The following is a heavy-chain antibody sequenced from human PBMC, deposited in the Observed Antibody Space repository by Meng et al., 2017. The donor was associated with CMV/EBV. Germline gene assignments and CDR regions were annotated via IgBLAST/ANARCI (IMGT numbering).Heavy chain of an antibody. Sequence: SETLSLTCTVSGGSISSYYWSWIRQPPGKGLEWIGYIYYSGSTNYNPSLKSRVTISVDTSKNQFSLKPSSVTAADTAVYYCARAFNGGNFDYWGQGTLVTVSS. V-gene: IGHV4-59*01. CDR2: IYYSGST. CDR1: GGSISSYY. D-gene: IGHD2-15*01. CDR3: ARAFNGGNFDY. J-gene: IGHJ4*02.